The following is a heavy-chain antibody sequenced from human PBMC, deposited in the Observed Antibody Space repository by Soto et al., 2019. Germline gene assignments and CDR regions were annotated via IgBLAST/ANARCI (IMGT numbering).Heavy chain of an antibody. CDR3: ARVEYFDGESY. J-gene: IGHJ4*02. D-gene: IGHD3-9*01. CDR1: GFTFSSYA. CDR2: ISYDGSNK. V-gene: IGHV3-30-3*01. Sequence: GGSLRLSCAASGFTFSSYAMHWVRQAPGKGLEWVAVISYDGSNKYYADSVKGRFTISRDNSKNTLYLQMSSLRAEDTAVYYCARVEYFDGESYWGQGTLVTVSS.